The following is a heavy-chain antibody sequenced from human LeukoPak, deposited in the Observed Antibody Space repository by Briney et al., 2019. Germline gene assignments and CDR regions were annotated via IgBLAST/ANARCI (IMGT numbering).Heavy chain of an antibody. CDR1: GYTFTSYG. Sequence: GASVKVSCKASGYTFTSYGISWVRQAPGQGLEWMGWISAYNGNTNYAQKLQGRVTMTTDTSTSTAYMELRSLRSDDTAVYYCASFRIAAAGLHYCYMDVWGKGTTVTISS. V-gene: IGHV1-18*01. CDR3: ASFRIAAAGLHYCYMDV. CDR2: ISAYNGNT. J-gene: IGHJ6*03. D-gene: IGHD6-13*01.